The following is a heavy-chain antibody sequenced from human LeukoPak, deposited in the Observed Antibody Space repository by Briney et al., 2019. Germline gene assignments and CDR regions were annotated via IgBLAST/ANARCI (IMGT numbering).Heavy chain of an antibody. J-gene: IGHJ5*02. CDR2: TYYRSKWYN. D-gene: IGHD2-15*01. Sequence: SQTLSLTCAFSGDSVSSNSAAWNWIRQSPSRGLEWLGRTYYRSKWYNDYAVSVKSRITINPDTSKNQFSLQLNSVTPEDTAVYYCASELGYCSGGSCYSDWFDPWGQGTLVTVSS. V-gene: IGHV6-1*01. CDR3: ASELGYCSGGSCYSDWFDP. CDR1: GDSVSSNSAA.